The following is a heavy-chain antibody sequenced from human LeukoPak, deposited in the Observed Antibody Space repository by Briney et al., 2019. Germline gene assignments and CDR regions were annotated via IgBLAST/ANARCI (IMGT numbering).Heavy chain of an antibody. J-gene: IGHJ4*02. D-gene: IGHD6-13*01. CDR2: INPSVGST. Sequence: GASVKVSCKASGYTFTSYYMHWVRQAPGQGIEWMGIINPSVGSTSYAQKFQGRVTMTRHTSTSTVYMELSSLRAEDTAVYYCARERSSSWSDLFDYWGQGTLVTVSS. CDR3: ARERSSSWSDLFDY. V-gene: IGHV1-46*01. CDR1: GYTFTSYY.